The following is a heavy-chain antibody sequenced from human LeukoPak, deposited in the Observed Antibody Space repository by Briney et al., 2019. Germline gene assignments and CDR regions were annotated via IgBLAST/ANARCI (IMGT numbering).Heavy chain of an antibody. Sequence: PGGSLRLSCAASGFTFSKAWMTWVRQAPGKGLEWVGRIKSKTDGGTTDYPAPVKGRFAISRDDSNNTLYLQMNSLKTEDTAMYYCARGVSRGYSYGGGYWGQGTQVTVSS. CDR1: GFTFSKAW. J-gene: IGHJ4*02. CDR2: IKSKTDGGTT. D-gene: IGHD5-18*01. V-gene: IGHV3-15*01. CDR3: ARGVSRGYSYGGGY.